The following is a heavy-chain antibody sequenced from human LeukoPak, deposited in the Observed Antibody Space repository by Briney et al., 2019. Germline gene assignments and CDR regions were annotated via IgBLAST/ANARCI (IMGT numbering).Heavy chain of an antibody. CDR2: ISYDGSNK. D-gene: IGHD3-22*01. CDR1: GFTFSSYG. J-gene: IGHJ4*02. CDR3: ARNYYDSSGYYICGVDY. V-gene: IGHV3-30*03. Sequence: GGSLRLSCAASGFTFSSYGMHWVRQAPGKGLEWVAVISYDGSNKYYADSVKGRFTISRDNSKNTLYLQMNSLRAEDTAVYYCARNYYDSSGYYICGVDYWGQGTLVTVSS.